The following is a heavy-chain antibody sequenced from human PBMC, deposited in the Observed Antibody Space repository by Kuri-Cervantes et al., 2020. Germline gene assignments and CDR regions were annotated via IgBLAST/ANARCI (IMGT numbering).Heavy chain of an antibody. D-gene: IGHD6-13*01. J-gene: IGHJ6*02. CDR2: IIPIFGTA. CDR1: GYTFTSYA. V-gene: IGHV1-69*13. Sequence: SVKVSCKASGYTFTSYAMHWMRQAPGQGLEWMGGIIPIFGTANYAQKFQGRVTITADESTSTAYMELSSLRSEDTAVYYCARGLYSSSWSTPYYYYGMDVWGQGTTVTVSS. CDR3: ARGLYSSSWSTPYYYYGMDV.